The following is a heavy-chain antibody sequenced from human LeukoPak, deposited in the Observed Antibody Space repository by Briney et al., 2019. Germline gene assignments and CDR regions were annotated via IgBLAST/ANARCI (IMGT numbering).Heavy chain of an antibody. J-gene: IGHJ4*02. CDR2: IYYSVST. V-gene: IGHV4-59*01. D-gene: IGHD1-26*01. CDR3: ARGQGGQYFDY. CDR1: GGSISRYY. Sequence: SETLSLTCAVSGGSISRYYWSWIRQPPGKGLEWIGYIYYSVSTYYNPSLKSRVTISVDTSQNHFSLKLSSVTAADTAVYYCARGQGGQYFDYWGRGTLVTVSS.